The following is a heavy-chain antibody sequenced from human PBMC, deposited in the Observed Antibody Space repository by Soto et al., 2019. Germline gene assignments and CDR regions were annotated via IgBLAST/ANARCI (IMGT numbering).Heavy chain of an antibody. Sequence: SVKVSCKASGGTRSSYAISWVRQAPGQGLEWMGGIIPIFGTANYAQKFQGRVTITADKSTSTAYMELSSLRSEDTAVYYCARGSGGYDRQFDYWGQVTLVTVSS. CDR2: IIPIFGTA. CDR1: GGTRSSYA. CDR3: ARGSGGYDRQFDY. J-gene: IGHJ4*02. D-gene: IGHD5-12*01. V-gene: IGHV1-69*06.